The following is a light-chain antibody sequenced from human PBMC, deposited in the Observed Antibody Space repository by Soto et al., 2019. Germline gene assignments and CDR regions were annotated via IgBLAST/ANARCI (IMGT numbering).Light chain of an antibody. V-gene: IGLV1-47*01. Sequence: QSVLTQPPSVSGTPGQRVTISCSGSISNIGNNYVSWFQQLPGTAPKVLSNRNNQRPSGVPDRFSGSKSGTSASLAISGLRSEDGAEYYCAAWDDTVRSYVFGTGTEVTVL. CDR1: ISNIGNNY. CDR2: RNN. CDR3: AAWDDTVRSYV. J-gene: IGLJ1*01.